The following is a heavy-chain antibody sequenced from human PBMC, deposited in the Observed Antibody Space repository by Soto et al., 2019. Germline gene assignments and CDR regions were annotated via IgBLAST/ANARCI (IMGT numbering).Heavy chain of an antibody. CDR1: GFTFSSYS. CDR2: ITSSGTTV. D-gene: IGHD6-13*01. Sequence: EVHLVESGGGLVQPGGSLRLSCAASGFTFSSYSLNWVRQAPGKGLEWVSYITSSGTTVYYADSVRGRFTISRDNAKNSLYLQMNSMRDDDTAVYYCARRSSHWPYYFDFCGQGTLVTVSS. CDR3: ARRSSHWPYYFDF. J-gene: IGHJ4*02. V-gene: IGHV3-48*02.